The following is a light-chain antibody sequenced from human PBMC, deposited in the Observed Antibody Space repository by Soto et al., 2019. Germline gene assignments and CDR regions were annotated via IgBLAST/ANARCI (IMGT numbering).Light chain of an antibody. J-gene: IGLJ1*01. V-gene: IGLV2-14*03. CDR3: SSFTSNRIYV. Sequence: QSALTQPTSVSGSPGQSITISCTGNHTDIGTYDYVSWYQQHPGRAPRLLIHGVTTRPSGISGRFSASKSGLTASLTISGLQPGDEADYYCSSFTSNRIYVFGPGTKVTVL. CDR2: GVT. CDR1: HTDIGTYDY.